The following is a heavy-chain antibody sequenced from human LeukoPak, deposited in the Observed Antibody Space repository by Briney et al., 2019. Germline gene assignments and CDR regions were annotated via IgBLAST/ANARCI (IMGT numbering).Heavy chain of an antibody. CDR2: IYYSGST. J-gene: IGHJ3*01. CDR3: ARLPGFRDAFDF. V-gene: IGHV4-39*01. Sequence: PSETLSLTCTVSGGSISSTTYYWGWIRRPPGKGLEWIGSIYYSGSTYYNPSLKSRVTMSVDTSKNQFSLRLNSVTAADTAVYYCARLPGFRDAFDFWGQGTMVTVSS. CDR1: GGSISSTTYY.